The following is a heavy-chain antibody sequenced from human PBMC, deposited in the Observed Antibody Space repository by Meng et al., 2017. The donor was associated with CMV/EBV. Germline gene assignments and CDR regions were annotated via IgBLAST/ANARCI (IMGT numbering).Heavy chain of an antibody. V-gene: IGHV4-39*07. CDR1: GGSISSSSYY. CDR2: IYYSGST. CDR3: ASIVGAQDY. Sequence: QLHRRGSGPGLVRPSETLSLTCTVSGGSISSSSYYWGWIRQPPGKGLEWIGSIYYSGSTYYNPSLKSRVTISVDTSKNQFSLKLSSVTAADTAVYYCASIVGAQDYWGQGTLVTVSS. J-gene: IGHJ4*02. D-gene: IGHD1-26*01.